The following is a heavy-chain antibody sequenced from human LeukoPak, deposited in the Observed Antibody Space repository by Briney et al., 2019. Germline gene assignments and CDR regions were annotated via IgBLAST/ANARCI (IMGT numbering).Heavy chain of an antibody. J-gene: IGHJ5*02. V-gene: IGHV3-20*01. CDR3: ARDYYGSGSRWFDP. D-gene: IGHD3-10*01. CDR2: INWNGDST. CDR1: GFTYDDYG. Sequence: GGSLRLSCAASGFTYDDYGMSWVRQDPGKGLEWVSAINWNGDSTGYADSVRGRFTISRDNAKNSLYLQMNSLRAEDTALYHCARDYYGSGSRWFDPWGQGTLVTVSS.